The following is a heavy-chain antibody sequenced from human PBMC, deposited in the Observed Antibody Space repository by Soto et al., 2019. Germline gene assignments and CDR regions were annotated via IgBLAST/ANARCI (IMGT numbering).Heavy chain of an antibody. J-gene: IGHJ4*02. CDR2: IWYDGSNT. V-gene: IGHV3-33*01. CDR1: GFTFSTYV. D-gene: IGHD3-16*02. Sequence: QVQLVESGGGVVQPGRSLRLSCVASGFTFSTYVMHWVRQAPGKGLEWVAVIWYDGSNTYYADSVKGRFTISRDNSKNTLYLQMNSLRAEDTAVYYCARESGSYHNDYWGQGTLVTVSS. CDR3: ARESGSYHNDY.